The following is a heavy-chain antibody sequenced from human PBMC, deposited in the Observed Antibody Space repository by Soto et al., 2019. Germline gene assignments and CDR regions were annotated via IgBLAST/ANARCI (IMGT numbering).Heavy chain of an antibody. J-gene: IGHJ4*02. V-gene: IGHV1-69*13. D-gene: IGHD2-2*01. CDR2: IIPIFGTA. CDR3: ARDSYCSSTSCYYDY. Sequence: RASVKVSCKASGGTFSSYAISWVRQAPGQGLEWMGGIIPIFGTANYAQKFQGRVTITADESTSTAYMELSSLRSEDTAVYYCARDSYCSSTSCYYDYWGQGTLVTVSS. CDR1: GGTFSSYA.